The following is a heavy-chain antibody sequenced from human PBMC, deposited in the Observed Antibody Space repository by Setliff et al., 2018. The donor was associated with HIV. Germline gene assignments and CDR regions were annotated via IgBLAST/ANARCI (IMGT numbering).Heavy chain of an antibody. CDR2: ISASATYI. Sequence: GGSLRLSCAASGFTFSDYCMSWIRQTPGKGLEWVSSISASATYIYYADSVKGRFTISRDNAENSLYLQMNSLRAEDTAVYYCARDNGRYFDRGWFDPWGQGALVTVSS. J-gene: IGHJ5*02. CDR1: GFTFSDYC. D-gene: IGHD3-9*01. V-gene: IGHV3-21*01. CDR3: ARDNGRYFDRGWFDP.